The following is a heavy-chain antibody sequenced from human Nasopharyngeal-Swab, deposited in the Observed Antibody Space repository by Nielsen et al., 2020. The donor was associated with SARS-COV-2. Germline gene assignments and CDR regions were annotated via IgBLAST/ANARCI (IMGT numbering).Heavy chain of an antibody. J-gene: IGHJ4*02. CDR1: GFTFSTYA. CDR2: IYSGGST. D-gene: IGHD4-23*01. CDR3: ARGTAVAGGYYLDY. Sequence: GGSLRLSCEASGFTFSTYAMNWVRQAPGKGLEWVSVIYSGGSTYYMDSMKARFTISRDNSKNTLSLQMNSLRAEDTAIYYCARGTAVAGGYYLDYWGQGTLVTVSS. V-gene: IGHV3-66*01.